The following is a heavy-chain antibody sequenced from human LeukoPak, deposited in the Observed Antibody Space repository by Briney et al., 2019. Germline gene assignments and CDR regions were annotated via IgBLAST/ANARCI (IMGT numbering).Heavy chain of an antibody. D-gene: IGHD2-21*02. J-gene: IGHJ4*02. CDR3: ARGTSVTGFEY. Sequence: ASVKVSCKASGYTFTSYDIGWVRQAPGQGLEWLGWISAYDGNTKYAQKLQGRVTMATDTSTSTAYMELRSLRSDDTAEYFCARGTSVTGFEYWGQGTLVTVSS. CDR1: GYTFTSYD. CDR2: ISAYDGNT. V-gene: IGHV1-18*01.